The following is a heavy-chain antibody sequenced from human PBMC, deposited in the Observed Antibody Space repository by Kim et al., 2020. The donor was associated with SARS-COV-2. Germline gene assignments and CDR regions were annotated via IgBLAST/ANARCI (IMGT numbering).Heavy chain of an antibody. J-gene: IGHJ4*02. CDR1: GGSFSGYY. CDR3: ARCGGVYSYGYLRSFDY. CDR2: INHSGST. V-gene: IGHV4-34*01. Sequence: SETLSLTCAVYGGSFSGYYWSWIRQPPGKGLEWIGEINHSGSTNYNPSLKSRVTISVDTSKNQFSLKLSSVTAADTAVYYCARCGGVYSYGYLRSFDYWGQGTLVTVSS. D-gene: IGHD5-18*01.